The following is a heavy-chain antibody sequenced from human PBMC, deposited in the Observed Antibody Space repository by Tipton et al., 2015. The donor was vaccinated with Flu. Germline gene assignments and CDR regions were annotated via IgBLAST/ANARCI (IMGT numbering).Heavy chain of an antibody. CDR3: ARDEGVVNYYFGMDV. J-gene: IGHJ6*01. CDR2: ISSSSSYI. CDR1: GFTFSSYS. Sequence: GSLRLSCAASGFTFSSYSMNWVRQAPGKGLEWVSSISSSSSYIYYADSVKGRFTISRDNSKNTLYLQMNGLRAEDTAVYYCARDEGVVNYYFGMDVWGQGTTVTVSS. V-gene: IGHV3-21*01.